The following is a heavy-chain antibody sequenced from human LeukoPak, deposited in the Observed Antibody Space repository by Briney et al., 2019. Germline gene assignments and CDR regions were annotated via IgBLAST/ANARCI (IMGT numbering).Heavy chain of an antibody. J-gene: IGHJ3*02. CDR2: ISSSGSAI. V-gene: IGHV3-48*04. Sequence: GGSLRLSCAASGFTFSSYAMSWVRQAPGKRLEWVSYISSSGSAIYYADSVKGRFTISRDNAKNSVYLQMNSLRAEDTAVYYCARDIHSSGYFDAFDIWGQGTMVTVSS. D-gene: IGHD3-22*01. CDR1: GFTFSSYA. CDR3: ARDIHSSGYFDAFDI.